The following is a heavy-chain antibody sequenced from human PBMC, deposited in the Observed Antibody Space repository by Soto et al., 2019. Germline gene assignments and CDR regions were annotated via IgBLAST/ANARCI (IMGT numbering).Heavy chain of an antibody. CDR1: GDSVSSNSAA. CDR3: ARGYSSSSIGWFDP. D-gene: IGHD6-6*01. V-gene: IGHV6-1*01. J-gene: IGHJ5*02. CDR2: TYYRSKWYN. Sequence: SQALSLTSAISGDSVSSNSAACNLIRQSPSRGLEWLGRTYYRSKWYNDYAVSVKSRITINPDTSKNQFSLQLNSVTPEDTAVYYCARGYSSSSIGWFDPWGQGTLVTVSS.